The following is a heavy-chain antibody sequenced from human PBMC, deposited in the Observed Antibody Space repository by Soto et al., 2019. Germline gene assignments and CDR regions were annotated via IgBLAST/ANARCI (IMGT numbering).Heavy chain of an antibody. CDR2: ISGSGGST. CDR3: AKDCVGGSYPEGFDY. J-gene: IGHJ4*02. D-gene: IGHD1-26*01. V-gene: IGHV3-23*01. CDR1: GFTFSSYA. Sequence: EVQLLESGGGLVQPGGSLRLSCAASGFTFSSYAMSWVRQAPGKGLEWVSAISGSGGSTYYADSVKGRFTISRDNSKNTLYLQMNSRRAEDTAVYYCAKDCVGGSYPEGFDYWGQGTLVTVSS.